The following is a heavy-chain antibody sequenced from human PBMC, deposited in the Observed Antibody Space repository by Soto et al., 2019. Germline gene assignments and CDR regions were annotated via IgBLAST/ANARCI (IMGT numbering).Heavy chain of an antibody. D-gene: IGHD3-22*01. V-gene: IGHV3-53*01. CDR2: IYSGGDT. J-gene: IGHJ3*01. CDR1: GFTVSSNY. Sequence: PGGSLRLSCAAFGFTVSSNYMSWVRQAPGKGPEWVSVIYSGGDTYYADSVRGRFTASRDNSKNTLYLQMNSLRAEDTAVYYCARGVGWLVNAFDLWGQGTKVTVSS. CDR3: ARGVGWLVNAFDL.